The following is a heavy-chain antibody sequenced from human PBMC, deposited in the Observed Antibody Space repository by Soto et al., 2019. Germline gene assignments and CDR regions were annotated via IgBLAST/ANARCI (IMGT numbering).Heavy chain of an antibody. V-gene: IGHV3-30*04. Sequence: QVQLVESGGGVVQPGGSLTHSCAASGFTFNSYAMHWVRQAPGQGLEWVAVISFDGINTYYADSVKGRVTISRDNSRNTVFLQMSSLRSEDTAVFYCARDIERIQGPHHNSVGPDHWGQGTLVTVSS. CDR2: ISFDGINT. D-gene: IGHD1-1*01. J-gene: IGHJ5*02. CDR1: GFTFNSYA. CDR3: ARDIERIQGPHHNSVGPDH.